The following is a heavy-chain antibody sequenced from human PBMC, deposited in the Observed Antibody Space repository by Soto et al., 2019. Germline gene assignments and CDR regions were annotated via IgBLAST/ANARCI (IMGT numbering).Heavy chain of an antibody. D-gene: IGHD2-2*01. CDR2: IWYDGSNK. V-gene: IGHV3-33*01. CDR1: GFTFSSYG. J-gene: IGHJ6*02. CDR3: ARRDCSSTSCPPYYYYGMDV. Sequence: PGGSLRLSCAASGFTFSSYGMHWVRQAPGKGLEWVAVIWYDGSNKYYADSVKGRFTISRDNSKNTLYLQMNSLRAEDTAVYYCARRDCSSTSCPPYYYYGMDVWGQGTTVTVSS.